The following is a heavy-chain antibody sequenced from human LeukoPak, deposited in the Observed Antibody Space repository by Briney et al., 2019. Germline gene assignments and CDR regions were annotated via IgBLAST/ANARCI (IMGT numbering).Heavy chain of an antibody. V-gene: IGHV3-30*01. CDR1: GFTFSSYA. D-gene: IGHD2-2*02. Sequence: PGRSLRLSCAASGFTFSSYAMHWVRQAPGKGLEWVAVISYDGSNKYYADSVKGRFTISRDNSKNTLYLQMNSLRAEDTAVYYCARDEYPDYWGQGTLVTVSS. CDR2: ISYDGSNK. CDR3: ARDEYPDY. J-gene: IGHJ4*02.